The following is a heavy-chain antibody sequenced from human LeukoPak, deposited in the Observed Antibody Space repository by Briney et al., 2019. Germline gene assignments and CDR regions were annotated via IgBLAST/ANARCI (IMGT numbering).Heavy chain of an antibody. CDR1: GFIFTNYG. CDR3: ARDLSRIGGNDY. D-gene: IGHD3-16*01. Sequence: GRSLRLSCAASGFIFTNYGIHWVRQAPGKGLEWVSFIRYDGSNKYYADSVKGRFTISRDNSKNTLYLQMNSLRAEDTAVYYCARDLSRIGGNDYWGQGTLVTVSS. V-gene: IGHV3-30*02. CDR2: IRYDGSNK. J-gene: IGHJ4*02.